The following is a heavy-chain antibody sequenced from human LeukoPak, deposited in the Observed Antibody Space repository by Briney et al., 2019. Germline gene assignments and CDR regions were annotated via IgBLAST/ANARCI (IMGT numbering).Heavy chain of an antibody. CDR2: NSSSSSYL. CDR1: GFTFSRYS. J-gene: IGHJ3*02. CDR3: ARDLGSILGIDAFDI. D-gene: IGHD7-27*01. V-gene: IGHV3-21*01. Sequence: GGSLTLLCAVCGFTFSRYSMKGLRQATGRGVEWVASNSSSSSYLYYADSVKGRYTISRDDAKNSLYRQISSLRAEDTAVYYCARDLGSILGIDAFDIWGQGTMVTVSS.